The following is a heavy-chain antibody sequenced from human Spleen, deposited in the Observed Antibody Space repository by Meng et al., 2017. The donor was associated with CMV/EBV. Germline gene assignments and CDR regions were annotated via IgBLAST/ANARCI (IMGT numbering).Heavy chain of an antibody. V-gene: IGHV4-4*07. D-gene: IGHD2/OR15-2a*01. Sequence: QVHLQESGPGRVKPSETLSRSCTVAGGSISSYYWSWIRQPAGKGLEWIGRIYTSGSTNYNPSLKSRVTMSVDTSKNQFSLKLSSVTAADTAVYYCAREVIGRFGNWFDPWGQGTLVTVSS. CDR2: IYTSGST. CDR1: GGSISSYY. CDR3: AREVIGRFGNWFDP. J-gene: IGHJ5*02.